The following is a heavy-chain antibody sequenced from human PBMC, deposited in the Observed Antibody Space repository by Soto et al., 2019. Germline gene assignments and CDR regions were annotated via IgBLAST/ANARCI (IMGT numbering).Heavy chain of an antibody. V-gene: IGHV4-59*01. Sequence: PSETLSLTCTVSGGSISSYYWSWIRQPPGKGLEWIGYNYYSGSTNYNPSLKSRVTISVDTSKNQFSLKLSSVTAADTAVYYCARVHGSGSYPPVGWFDPWGQGTLVTVSS. D-gene: IGHD3-10*01. CDR1: GGSISSYY. J-gene: IGHJ5*02. CDR3: ARVHGSGSYPPVGWFDP. CDR2: NYYSGST.